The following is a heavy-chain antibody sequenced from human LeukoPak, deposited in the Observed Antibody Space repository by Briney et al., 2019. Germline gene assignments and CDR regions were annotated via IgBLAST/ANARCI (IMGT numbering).Heavy chain of an antibody. V-gene: IGHV4-59*01. Sequence: SETLSFTCTVSGDSISSYHWSWIRQPPGKGLEWIGYISCSGSTNYNPSLKSRVTISVDTSKNQFSLKLSSVTAADTAVYYCARVGRGDHTWGSYYYDHWGQGTLVTVSS. D-gene: IGHD3-16*01. CDR1: GDSISSYH. CDR2: ISCSGST. J-gene: IGHJ4*02. CDR3: ARVGRGDHTWGSYYYDH.